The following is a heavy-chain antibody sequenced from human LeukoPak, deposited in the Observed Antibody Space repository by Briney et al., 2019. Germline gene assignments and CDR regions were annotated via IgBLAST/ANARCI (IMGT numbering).Heavy chain of an antibody. CDR2: INPNSGGT. CDR1: GYTFTGYY. J-gene: IGHJ5*02. CDR3: ARAGVSMKAVGTGWFDP. V-gene: IGHV1-2*02. D-gene: IGHD6-19*01. Sequence: GASVKVSCKASGYTFTGYYMHWVRQAPGQGLEWMGWINPNSGGTNYAQKFQGRVTMTRDTSISTAYMELSRLRSEDTAVYYCARAGVSMKAVGTGWFDPWGQGTLVTVSS.